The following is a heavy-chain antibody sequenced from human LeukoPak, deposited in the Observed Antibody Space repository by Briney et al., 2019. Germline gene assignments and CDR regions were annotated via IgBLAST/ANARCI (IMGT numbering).Heavy chain of an antibody. CDR1: GFTFSSYS. CDR3: ARDKQQLVLRPPEYYFDY. D-gene: IGHD6-13*01. J-gene: IGHJ4*02. V-gene: IGHV3-21*01. CDR2: ISSSSSYI. Sequence: PGGSLRLSCAASGFTFSSYSMNWVRQAPGKGLEWVSSISSSSSYIYYADSVKGRFTISRDNAKNSLYLQMNSLRAEYTAVYYCARDKQQLVLRPPEYYFDYWGQGTLVTVSS.